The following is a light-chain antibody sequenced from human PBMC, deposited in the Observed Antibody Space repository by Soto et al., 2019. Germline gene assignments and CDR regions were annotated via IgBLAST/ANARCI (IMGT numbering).Light chain of an antibody. J-gene: IGLJ1*01. CDR3: QVWDSSSDHYV. CDR1: NIGSKS. CDR2: DDS. V-gene: IGLV3-21*02. Sequence: SYDLTRPPSVSVAPGQAARIGCGGDNIGSKSVHWYQQKSGQAPVLVVYDDSDRPSGIPERFSGSTSGNTATLTISRVEAGDEADYYCQVWDSSSDHYVFGTGTKVTVL.